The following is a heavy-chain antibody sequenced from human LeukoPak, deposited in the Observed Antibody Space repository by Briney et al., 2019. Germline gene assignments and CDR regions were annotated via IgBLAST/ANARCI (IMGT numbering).Heavy chain of an antibody. CDR1: GGSISSGGYY. Sequence: PSETLSLTCTVSGGSISSGGYYWSWIRQPAGKGLEYIGRIYSTGSTNYNPSLRSRVTISVDTSKNHFSLKLSSVTAADTAVYYCASGPGFWRAHGWTWYFEYWGQGTLVTVSS. D-gene: IGHD3-3*01. CDR3: ASGPGFWRAHGWTWYFEY. V-gene: IGHV4-61*02. J-gene: IGHJ4*02. CDR2: IYSTGST.